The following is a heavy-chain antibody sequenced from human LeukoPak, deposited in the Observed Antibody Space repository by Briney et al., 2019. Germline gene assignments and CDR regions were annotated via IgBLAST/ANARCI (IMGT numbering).Heavy chain of an antibody. CDR3: ARARIAAAGAFDY. J-gene: IGHJ4*02. CDR1: GFTFSSYS. V-gene: IGHV3-21*01. Sequence: GRSLRLSCAASGFTFSSYSMNWVRQAPGKGLEWVSSISSSSSYIYYADSVKGRFTISRDNAKNSLYLQMNSLRAEDTAVYYCARARIAAAGAFDYWGQGTLVTVSS. CDR2: ISSSSSYI. D-gene: IGHD6-13*01.